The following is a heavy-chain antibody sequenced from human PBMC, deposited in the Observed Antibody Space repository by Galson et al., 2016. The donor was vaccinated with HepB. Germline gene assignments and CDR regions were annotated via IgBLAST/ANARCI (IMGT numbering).Heavy chain of an antibody. Sequence: SLRLSCAASGITFSRYWMTWVRQAPGKGLEWAANIKQDGSEKYYVDSVKGRFTISRDNAKNSLYLQMNSLRAEDTAVYYCATPDEGSGRIFDYWGQGTLVTVSS. CDR1: GITFSRYW. J-gene: IGHJ4*02. D-gene: IGHD2-15*01. V-gene: IGHV3-7*03. CDR3: ATPDEGSGRIFDY. CDR2: IKQDGSEK.